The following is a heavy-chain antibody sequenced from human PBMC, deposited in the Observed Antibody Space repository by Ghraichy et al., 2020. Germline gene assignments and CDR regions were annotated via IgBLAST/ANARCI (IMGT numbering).Heavy chain of an antibody. Sequence: GGSLRLSCAASGFTFSSYAMSWVRQAPGKGLEWVSAISGSGGSTYYADSVKGRFTISRDNSKNTLYLQMNSLRAEDTAVYYCAKGIGVVVTAIPYYYYGMDVWGQGTTVTVSS. D-gene: IGHD2-21*02. CDR3: AKGIGVVVTAIPYYYYGMDV. CDR2: ISGSGGST. CDR1: GFTFSSYA. J-gene: IGHJ6*02. V-gene: IGHV3-23*01.